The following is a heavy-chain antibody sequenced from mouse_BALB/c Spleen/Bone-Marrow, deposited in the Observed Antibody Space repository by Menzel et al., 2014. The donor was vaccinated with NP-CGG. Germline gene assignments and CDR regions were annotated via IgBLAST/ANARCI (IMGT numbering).Heavy chain of an antibody. V-gene: IGHV1-9*01. D-gene: IGHD1-1*01. CDR1: GYTFSSYW. CDR2: ILPGRGST. CDR3: ARWDTTSMDY. Sequence: QVQLQQSGAAMMKPGASVKISCKATGYTFSSYWIEWVKQGPGQGLEWIGEILPGRGSTNYNEKFKGKATFTSDTSSNTAYMQLSSLTSEDSAVYYCARWDTTSMDYWGQGTSVTVSS. J-gene: IGHJ4*01.